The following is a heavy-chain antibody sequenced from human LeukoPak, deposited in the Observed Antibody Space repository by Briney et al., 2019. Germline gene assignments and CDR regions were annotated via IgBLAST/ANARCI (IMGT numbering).Heavy chain of an antibody. CDR1: GDSISSSDYC. Sequence: PSENLSLTCTVSGDSISSSDYCWSWIRQPPGRGLEFVGCLYFSGSTYYNPSLNGRVTISVDTSKNQFSLNLYSMTAADTALYFCARHRSHHGWFDPWGQGTLVTVSS. V-gene: IGHV4-39*01. J-gene: IGHJ5*02. D-gene: IGHD2-8*01. CDR3: ARHRSHHGWFDP. CDR2: LYFSGST.